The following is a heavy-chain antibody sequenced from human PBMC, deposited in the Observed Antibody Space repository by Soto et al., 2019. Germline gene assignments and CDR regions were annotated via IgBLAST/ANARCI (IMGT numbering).Heavy chain of an antibody. J-gene: IGHJ6*02. Sequence: QVQLVQSGAEVKKPGASVKVSCKASGYTFTSYDINSVRQATGQGLEWMGWMNPNSGNTAYAQKFQGRVTMTRNTSISTAYMELSSMRSEDKAVYYCARERSYGMDVWGQGTTVTVSS. CDR2: MNPNSGNT. CDR3: ARERSYGMDV. CDR1: GYTFTSYD. D-gene: IGHD3-16*01. V-gene: IGHV1-8*01.